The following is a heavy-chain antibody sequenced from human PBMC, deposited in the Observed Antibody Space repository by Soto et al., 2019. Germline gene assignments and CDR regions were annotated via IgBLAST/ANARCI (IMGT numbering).Heavy chain of an antibody. Sequence: QVQLQQWGAGLLKPSETLSLTCAVYGGSFSGYYWSWIRQPPGKGLEWIGEINHSGSTNYNPSLKSRVTISVDTSKNQFSLKLSSVTAEDTAVYYCARGFSGPNFDYWGQGTLVTVSS. CDR3: ARGFSGPNFDY. D-gene: IGHD1-26*01. CDR1: GGSFSGYY. CDR2: INHSGST. J-gene: IGHJ4*02. V-gene: IGHV4-34*01.